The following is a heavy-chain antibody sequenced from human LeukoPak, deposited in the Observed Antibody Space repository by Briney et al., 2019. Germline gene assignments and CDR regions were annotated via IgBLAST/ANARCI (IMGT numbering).Heavy chain of an antibody. V-gene: IGHV3-21*01. CDR1: GFTFSSYS. CDR3: ASVGRWWELLSTDY. Sequence: KAGGSLTLSCAASGFTFSSYSMNWVRQAPGKGLEWVSSISSSSSYIYYADSVKGRFTISRDNAKNSLYLQMNSLRAEDTAVYYCASVGRWWELLSTDYWGQGTLVTVSS. CDR2: ISSSSSYI. D-gene: IGHD1-26*01. J-gene: IGHJ4*02.